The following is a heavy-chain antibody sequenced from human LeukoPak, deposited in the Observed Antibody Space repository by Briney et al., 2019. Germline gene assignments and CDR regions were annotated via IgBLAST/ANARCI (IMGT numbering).Heavy chain of an antibody. D-gene: IGHD7-27*01. CDR3: ARDHWGIVENGYDYFYYDMDV. V-gene: IGHV1-46*01. Sequence: ASVKVSCKASGYTFTSYYMHWVRQAPGQGLEWMGIINPSGGSTSYAQKFQGRVTMTRDTSTSTVYMELSSLRSEDTAVYYCARDHWGIVENGYDYFYYDMDVWGQGTTVTVSS. CDR2: INPSGGST. J-gene: IGHJ6*02. CDR1: GYTFTSYY.